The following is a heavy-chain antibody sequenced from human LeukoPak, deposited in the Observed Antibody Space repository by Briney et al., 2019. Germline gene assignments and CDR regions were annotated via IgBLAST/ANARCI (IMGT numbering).Heavy chain of an antibody. CDR1: GFTFRSYW. CDR3: ARDVTYYDSSYYYDAFDL. V-gene: IGHV3-7*01. CDR2: IKRDGSEK. J-gene: IGHJ3*01. Sequence: GGSLRLSCAASGFTFRSYWMTWVRQAPGKGLEWVANIKRDGSEKHYVDSVWGRFTISRDNAKSSLYLQLNSLRAEDTAAYYCARDVTYYDSSYYYDAFDLWGQGTMVTVSS. D-gene: IGHD3-22*01.